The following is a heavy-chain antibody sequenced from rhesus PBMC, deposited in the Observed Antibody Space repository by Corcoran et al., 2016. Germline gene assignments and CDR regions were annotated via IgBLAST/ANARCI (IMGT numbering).Heavy chain of an antibody. D-gene: IGHD6-25*01. J-gene: IGHJ4*01. CDR1: GGSIISNC. Sequence: QVQLQESGPGLVKPSETLSLTCAVSGGSIISNCWSCIRQPPGKGLEWMGRISGSGGSTDDNPSRKSRGTMSTATSKNQFSLKLSSVTAADTAVYYCARKGAAAAEFDYWGQGVLVTVSS. CDR3: ARKGAAAAEFDY. V-gene: IGHV4-173*01. CDR2: ISGSGGST.